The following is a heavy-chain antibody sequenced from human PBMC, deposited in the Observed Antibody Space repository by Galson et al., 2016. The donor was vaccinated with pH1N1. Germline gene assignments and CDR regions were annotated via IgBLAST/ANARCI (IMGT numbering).Heavy chain of an antibody. J-gene: IGHJ4*02. CDR3: ARYRDSYKITASFDH. CDR1: GYSFNSYW. V-gene: IGHV5-51*03. D-gene: IGHD5-24*01. Sequence: QSGAEVKKPGESLKISCKGSGYSFNSYWIGWVRQMPGKGLEWMGIIHPGDSDTRYSPSFQGQVTISADKSISTAYLQWSSLKASDTAIYYCARYRDSYKITASFDHWGQGTLVTVSS. CDR2: IHPGDSDT.